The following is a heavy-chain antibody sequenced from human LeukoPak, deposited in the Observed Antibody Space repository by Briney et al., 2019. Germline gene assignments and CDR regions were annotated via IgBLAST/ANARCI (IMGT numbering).Heavy chain of an antibody. CDR1: GFTVSSNY. CDR3: ARVTEPFWSGYYNPYYYYYMDV. J-gene: IGHJ6*03. Sequence: GGSLRLSCAASGFTVSSNYMSWDRQAPGKGLEWVSSISSSSSYIYYADSVKGRFTISRDNAKNSLYLQMNSLRAEDTAVYYCARVTEPFWSGYYNPYYYYYMDVWGKGTTVTVSS. CDR2: ISSSSSYI. V-gene: IGHV3-21*01. D-gene: IGHD3-3*01.